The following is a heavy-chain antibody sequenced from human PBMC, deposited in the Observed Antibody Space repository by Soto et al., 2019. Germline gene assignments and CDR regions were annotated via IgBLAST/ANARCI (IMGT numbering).Heavy chain of an antibody. V-gene: IGHV5-51*01. CDR1: GYSFTSYW. CDR2: IYPGDSDT. D-gene: IGHD3-16*01. Sequence: PGESLKISCQGSGYSFTSYWIGWVRQMPGKGLEWMGIIYPGDSDTRYSPSFQGQVTISADKSISTAYLQWSSPKASDTAMYYCSRFDSTFSYYYGMDVWGQGTTVTVSS. J-gene: IGHJ6*02. CDR3: SRFDSTFSYYYGMDV.